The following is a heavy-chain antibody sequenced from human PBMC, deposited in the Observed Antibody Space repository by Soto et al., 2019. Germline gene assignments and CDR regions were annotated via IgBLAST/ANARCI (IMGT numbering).Heavy chain of an antibody. CDR1: GYRFTTYY. CDR3: SRVESCGGPCHSAQPDSFDM. CDR2: INPSGFRT. Sequence: QVRLVQSGAEVKKPGASVKIACKASGYRFTTYYIHWVRQAPGQGLEWVGMINPSGFRTTYAQKCQGRVTMTADTSATTAYMDVSGLTSDDTAVYFCSRVESCGGPCHSAQPDSFDMWGQGTTVMVS. V-gene: IGHV1-46*01. D-gene: IGHD3-3*01. J-gene: IGHJ3*02.